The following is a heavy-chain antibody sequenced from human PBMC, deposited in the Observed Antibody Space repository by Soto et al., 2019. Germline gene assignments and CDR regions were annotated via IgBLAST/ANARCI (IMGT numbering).Heavy chain of an antibody. J-gene: IGHJ3*02. Sequence: QITLKESGPTLVKPTQTLTLTCTFPGFSLSTSGVGVGWIRQPPGKALEWLALIYWDDDKRYSPSLKSRLTITKDTSKNQVVLTMTNMDPVDTATYYCAHSRTPLKIPIDAFDIWGQGTMVTVSS. V-gene: IGHV2-5*02. CDR1: GFSLSTSGVG. CDR2: IYWDDDK. D-gene: IGHD2-21*01. CDR3: AHSRTPLKIPIDAFDI.